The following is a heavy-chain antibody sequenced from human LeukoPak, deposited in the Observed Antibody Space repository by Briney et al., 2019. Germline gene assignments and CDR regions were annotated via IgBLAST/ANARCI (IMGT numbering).Heavy chain of an antibody. V-gene: IGHV3-11*04. J-gene: IGHJ4*02. CDR1: GFAFNFYA. CDR3: ARDPISSGWYNPGY. CDR2: ISSSGSNI. D-gene: IGHD6-19*01. Sequence: GGSLRLSCEASGFAFNFYAMSWVRQAPGKGLEWVSYISSSGSNIYYADSVKGRFTISRENDKNSLYLQMNSQRGEDRAVYFCARDPISSGWYNPGYWGQGTLVTVSS.